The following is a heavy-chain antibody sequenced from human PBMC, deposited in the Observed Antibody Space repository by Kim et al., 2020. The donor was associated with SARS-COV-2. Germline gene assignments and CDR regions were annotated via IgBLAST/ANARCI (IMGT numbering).Heavy chain of an antibody. Sequence: SETLSLTCAVYGGSFSGYYWSWIRQPPGKGLEWIGEINHSGSTNYNPSLKSRVTISVDTSKNQFSLKLSSVTAADTAVYYCARASPMVRGLHGWGQGTPVTVSS. J-gene: IGHJ4*02. CDR1: GGSFSGYY. V-gene: IGHV4-34*01. CDR3: ARASPMVRGLHG. CDR2: INHSGST. D-gene: IGHD3-10*01.